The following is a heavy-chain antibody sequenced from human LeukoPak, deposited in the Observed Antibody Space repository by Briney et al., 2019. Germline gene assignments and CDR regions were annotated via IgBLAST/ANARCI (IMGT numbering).Heavy chain of an antibody. J-gene: IGHJ4*02. Sequence: PGGSLRLSCAASRFTLSNYAMSWVRQAPGKGLEWVSGISGSGGSTYYAVSMNGRFTISRDNSKNTLYLQMNSLRAEDTAVYYCAKRGTELELADWGQGTLVTVSS. V-gene: IGHV3-23*01. CDR3: AKRGTELELAD. D-gene: IGHD1-7*01. CDR1: RFTLSNYA. CDR2: ISGSGGST.